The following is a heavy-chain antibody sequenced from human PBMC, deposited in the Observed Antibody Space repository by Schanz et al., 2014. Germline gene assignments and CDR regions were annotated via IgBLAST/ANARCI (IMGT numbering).Heavy chain of an antibody. CDR3: ATSRCYYPVARSYRELEY. CDR1: GFTFSSYA. V-gene: IGHV3-23*01. CDR2: ISGSGGST. D-gene: IGHD3-10*01. J-gene: IGHJ4*02. Sequence: EVQLLESGGGLVQPGGSLRLSCAASGFTFSSYAMTWVRQAPGMGLEWVSAISGSGGSTCYADSVKGRFTISRGSSKNTLYLQMNSLSPEDTAVYYCATSRCYYPVARSYRELEYWGQGTLVTVSS.